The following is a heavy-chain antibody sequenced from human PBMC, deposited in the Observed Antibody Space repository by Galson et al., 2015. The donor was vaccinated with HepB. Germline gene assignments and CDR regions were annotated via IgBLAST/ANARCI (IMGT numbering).Heavy chain of an antibody. J-gene: IGHJ1*01. V-gene: IGHV3-30*04. D-gene: IGHD2-15*01. CDR2: ISYDGSNK. Sequence: SLRLSCAASGFTFSSYAMHWVRQAPGKGLEWVAVISYDGSNKYYADSVKGRFTISRDNSKNTLYLQMNSLRAEDTAVYYRARGSISGCSGGSCYRPVLLYFQHWGQGTLVTVSS. CDR1: GFTFSSYA. CDR3: ARGSISGCSGGSCYRPVLLYFQH.